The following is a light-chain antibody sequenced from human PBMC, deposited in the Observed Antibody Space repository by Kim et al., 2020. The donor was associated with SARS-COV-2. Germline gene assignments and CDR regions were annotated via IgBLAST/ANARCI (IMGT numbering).Light chain of an antibody. CDR1: SVDVGYYKS. CDR2: DVS. J-gene: IGLJ1*01. V-gene: IGLV2-14*01. CDR3: SSHTTRSTYV. Sequence: GQTRTSSCAGTSVDVGYYKSVSWYQQHTGKAPKLIIYDVSERASGVSKRFSGSQSGNTASLTISGLRAEDESDYYCSSHTTRSTYVFGSGTKVTVL.